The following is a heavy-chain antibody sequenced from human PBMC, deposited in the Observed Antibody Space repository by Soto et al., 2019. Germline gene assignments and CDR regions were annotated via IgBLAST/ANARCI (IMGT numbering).Heavy chain of an antibody. D-gene: IGHD3-9*01. J-gene: IGHJ5*02. CDR1: GGSISSGGYY. Sequence: PSETLSLTCTVSGGSISSGGYYWSWIRQHPGKGLEWIGYIYYSGSTYYNPSLKSRVTISVDTSKNQFSLKLSSVAAADTAVYYCARGFDWLFPNWFDPWGQGTLITVS. V-gene: IGHV4-31*03. CDR3: ARGFDWLFPNWFDP. CDR2: IYYSGST.